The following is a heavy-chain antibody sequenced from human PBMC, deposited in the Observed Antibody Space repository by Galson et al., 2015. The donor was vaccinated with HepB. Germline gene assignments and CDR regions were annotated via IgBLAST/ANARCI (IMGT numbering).Heavy chain of an antibody. J-gene: IGHJ4*02. CDR3: ARAHYDSSGYYHRGPEYYFDY. V-gene: IGHV3-11*05. Sequence: LRLSCAASGFTFSDYYMSWIRQAPGTGLEWVSYISSSSSYTNYADSVKGRFTISRDNAKNSLYLQMNSLRAEDTAVYYCARAHYDSSGYYHRGPEYYFDYWGQGTLVTVSS. D-gene: IGHD3-22*01. CDR2: ISSSSSYT. CDR1: GFTFSDYY.